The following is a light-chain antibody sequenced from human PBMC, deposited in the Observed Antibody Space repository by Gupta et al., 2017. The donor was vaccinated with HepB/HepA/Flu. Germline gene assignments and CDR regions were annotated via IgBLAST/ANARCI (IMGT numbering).Light chain of an antibody. J-gene: IGKJ2*01. CDR3: QQYFITPYT. CDR2: WAS. CDR1: QSVLYSSNNKNY. Sequence: DIVMTQYPNSLAVSLGERATINCRSSQSVLYSSNNKNYLAWYQQKPGQPPNLLIYWASTRESGVPDRFIGSGSGTDFTLTISSLQAEDVAVYYCQQYFITPYTFGQGTKLEIK. V-gene: IGKV4-1*01.